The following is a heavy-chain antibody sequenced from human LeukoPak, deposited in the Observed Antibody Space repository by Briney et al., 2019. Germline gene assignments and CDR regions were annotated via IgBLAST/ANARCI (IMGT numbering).Heavy chain of an antibody. V-gene: IGHV3-23*01. CDR3: AKGSIPREYYYDSSGYYYFDY. D-gene: IGHD3-22*01. Sequence: GGSLRLSCAASGFTFSSYAMSWVRQAPGKGLEWVSAVSGSGGSTYYADSVKGRFTISRDNSKNTLYLQMNSLRAEDTAVYYCAKGSIPREYYYDSSGYYYFDYWGQGTLVTVSS. CDR2: VSGSGGST. J-gene: IGHJ4*02. CDR1: GFTFSSYA.